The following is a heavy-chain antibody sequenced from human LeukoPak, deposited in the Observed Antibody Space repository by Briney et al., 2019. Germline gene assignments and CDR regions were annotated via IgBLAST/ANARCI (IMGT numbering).Heavy chain of an antibody. CDR3: AKYDYPDSTGPFH. CDR2: ISASGVNT. CDR1: EVTLGRYA. V-gene: IGHV3-23*01. D-gene: IGHD3-22*01. J-gene: IGHJ4*02. Sequence: GGSLGLSCVVSEVTLGRYAMSWVRQAPGKGLEWVSGISASGVNTHYAASVRGRFIISRDNSKNTLYLQMNSLRAGDTALYFCAKYDYPDSTGPFHWGQGTLVTVSS.